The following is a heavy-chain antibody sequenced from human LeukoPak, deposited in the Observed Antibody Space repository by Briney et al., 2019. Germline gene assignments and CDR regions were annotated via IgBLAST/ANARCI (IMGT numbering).Heavy chain of an antibody. D-gene: IGHD1-1*01. CDR3: ARELRTGAGLDY. CDR1: GFTFSSYA. J-gene: IGHJ4*02. V-gene: IGHV3-30*04. Sequence: GGSLRLSCAASGFTFSSYAMHWVRQAPGKGLEWAAVISYDGSNKYYADSVKGRFTISRDNSKNTLYLQMNSLRAEDTAVYYCARELRTGAGLDYWGQGTLVTVSS. CDR2: ISYDGSNK.